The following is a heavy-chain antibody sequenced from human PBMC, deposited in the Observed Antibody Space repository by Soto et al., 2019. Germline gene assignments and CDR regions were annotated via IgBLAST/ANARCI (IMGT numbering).Heavy chain of an antibody. CDR1: GGSISSSSCY. D-gene: IGHD2-15*01. V-gene: IGHV4-39*01. CDR2: SYYTGTT. J-gene: IGHJ5*02. CDR3: VRLTSRISAASHGRSNWFVP. Sequence: QLQLQESGPGLVKPSETLSLTCTVSGGSISSSSCYWGWIRQPPGKGLEWIGDSYYTGTTYYNPSLKSRVTIYVYTSTAQFSLNLSSVTAADTAIYYCVRLTSRISAASHGRSNWFVPWGPGTLVSVSS.